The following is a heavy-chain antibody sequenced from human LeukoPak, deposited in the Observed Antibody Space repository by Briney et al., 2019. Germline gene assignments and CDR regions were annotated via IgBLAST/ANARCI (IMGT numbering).Heavy chain of an antibody. Sequence: SETLSLTCAVYGGSFSGYYWSWIRQPPGKGLEWIGEINHSGSTNYNPSLKSRVTISVDTSKNQFSLKLSSVTAEDTALYYCARRDIVVVPASILGAFDIWGQGTMVTVSS. CDR2: INHSGST. CDR1: GGSFSGYY. J-gene: IGHJ3*02. CDR3: ARRDIVVVPASILGAFDI. D-gene: IGHD2-2*02. V-gene: IGHV4-34*01.